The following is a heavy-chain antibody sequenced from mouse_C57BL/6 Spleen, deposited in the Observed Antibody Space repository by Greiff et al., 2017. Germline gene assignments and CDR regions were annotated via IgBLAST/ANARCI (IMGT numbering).Heavy chain of an antibody. CDR2: ISSGGSYT. CDR1: GFTFSSYG. Sequence: EVKLMESGGDLVKPGGSLKLSCAASGFTFSSYGMSWVRQTPDKRLEWVATISSGGSYTYYPDSVKGRFTISRDNAKNTLYLQMSSLKSEDTAMYYCARRPPVYATDFDYWGQGTTLTVSS. D-gene: IGHD1-1*01. J-gene: IGHJ2*01. V-gene: IGHV5-6*02. CDR3: ARRPPVYATDFDY.